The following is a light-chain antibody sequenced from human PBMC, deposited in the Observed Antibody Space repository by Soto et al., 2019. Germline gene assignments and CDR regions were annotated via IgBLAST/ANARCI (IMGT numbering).Light chain of an antibody. CDR2: AAS. CDR1: QTMTRAY. Sequence: EIVLMQSPGTLSLSPGERATLSCRASQTMTRAYVAWYQQKPGQAPRLLIYAASYRATGISDKFSGSGSGTDFSLTISRLEHEDSEVYYCLQYHSPPQTLGQGTKVDIK. V-gene: IGKV3-20*01. J-gene: IGKJ2*01. CDR3: LQYHSPPQT.